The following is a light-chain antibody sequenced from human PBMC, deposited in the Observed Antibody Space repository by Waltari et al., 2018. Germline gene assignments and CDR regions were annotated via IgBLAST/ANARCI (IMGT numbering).Light chain of an antibody. Sequence: EIVMTQSPDSLAVSLGERAAINCKSSRSVLYNSNNKNYLAWYQQKPRQPPKLRINWACSRESGVPGRFSGSGSGTDFTLTISSLQAEDVAVYYCQQYYSSPISFGQGTRLEIK. J-gene: IGKJ5*01. V-gene: IGKV4-1*01. CDR2: WAC. CDR3: QQYYSSPIS. CDR1: RSVLYNSNNKNY.